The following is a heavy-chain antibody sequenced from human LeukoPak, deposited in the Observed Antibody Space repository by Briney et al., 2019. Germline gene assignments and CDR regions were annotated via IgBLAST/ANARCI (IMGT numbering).Heavy chain of an antibody. CDR1: GFTFSSYA. CDR2: ITDSGGTT. V-gene: IGHV3-23*01. D-gene: IGHD1-26*01. Sequence: GGSLRLSCAASGFTFSSYAMSWVRQAPVKGLEWVSTITDSGGTTFYADSVKGRFTISRDNLKNTVYLQMNSLRAEDTAVYYRAKLWRGSNPRYFDHWGQGTLVTVSS. CDR3: AKLWRGSNPRYFDH. J-gene: IGHJ4*02.